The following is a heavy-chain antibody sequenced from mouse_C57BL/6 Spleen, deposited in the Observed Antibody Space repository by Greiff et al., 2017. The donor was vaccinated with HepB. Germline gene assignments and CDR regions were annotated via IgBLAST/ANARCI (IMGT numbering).Heavy chain of an antibody. J-gene: IGHJ2*01. CDR3: ARLSSGYGFDY. CDR1: GYTFTSYW. CDR2: IDPSDSYT. Sequence: VQLQQPGAELVRPGTSVKLSCKASGYTFTSYWMHWVKQRPGQGLEWIGVIDPSDSYTNYNQKFKGKATLTVDTSSSTAYMQLSSLTSEDSAVYYCARLSSGYGFDYWGQGTTLTVSS. D-gene: IGHD3-2*02. V-gene: IGHV1-59*01.